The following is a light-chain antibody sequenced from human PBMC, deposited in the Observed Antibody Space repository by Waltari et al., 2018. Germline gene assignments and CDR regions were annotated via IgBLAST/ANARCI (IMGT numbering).Light chain of an antibody. CDR3: QQYNSYWT. CDR2: KAS. V-gene: IGKV1-5*03. Sequence: DIQMTQSPSTLSASVGDRVTITCRASQSISSWLAWFQQKPGKAPKVLIYKASSLESGVPSRFSGSGSGTEFPLTISSLQPDDFATYYCQQYNSYWTFGQGTKLEIK. J-gene: IGKJ1*01. CDR1: QSISSW.